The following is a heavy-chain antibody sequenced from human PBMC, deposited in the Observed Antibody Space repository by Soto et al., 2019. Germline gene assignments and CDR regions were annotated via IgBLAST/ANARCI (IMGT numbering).Heavy chain of an antibody. V-gene: IGHV1-18*01. J-gene: IGHJ5*02. CDR1: GYTFTSYG. D-gene: IGHD2-15*01. CDR3: ARQPPRLLLYNWFDP. CDR2: ISAYNGNT. Sequence: ASVKVSCKASGYTFTSYGISWVRQAPGQGLEWMGWISAYNGNTNYAQKLQGRVTMTTDTSTSTAYMELRSLRSDDTAVYYCARQPPRLLLYNWFDPWGQGTLVTVSS.